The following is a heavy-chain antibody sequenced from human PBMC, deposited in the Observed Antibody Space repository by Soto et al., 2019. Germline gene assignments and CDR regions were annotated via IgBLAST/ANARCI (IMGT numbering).Heavy chain of an antibody. CDR2: ISGGGGST. D-gene: IGHD3-3*01. V-gene: IGHV3-23*01. J-gene: IGHJ6*03. CDR3: AKDIDYDEWRGYYYYYYMDV. Sequence: GGSLRLSCAASGFTFGSYAMTWVRQAPGEGLEWVSAISGGGGSTYYADSVKGRFTISRDNSKNTLYLQMNSLRGEDTAIYYCAKDIDYDEWRGYYYYYYMDVWGKGTTVTVSS. CDR1: GFTFGSYA.